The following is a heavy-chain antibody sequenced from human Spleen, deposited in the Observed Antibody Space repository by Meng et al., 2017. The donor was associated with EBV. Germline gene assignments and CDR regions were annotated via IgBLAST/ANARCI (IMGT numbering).Heavy chain of an antibody. CDR3: ATAHCSGGGCPGGS. CDR1: VDSIASINW. Sequence: QVPLQESGPGLVKLPGTLSPTCAVSVDSIASINWWNWVRQPPGKGLEWSGEIYHSGHTNYNPSLRSRVIMSVDKSKNQFSLDLTSVTAADTAIYYCATAHCSGGGCPGGSWGQGTLVTVSS. D-gene: IGHD2-15*01. CDR2: IYHSGHT. J-gene: IGHJ5*02. V-gene: IGHV4-4*03.